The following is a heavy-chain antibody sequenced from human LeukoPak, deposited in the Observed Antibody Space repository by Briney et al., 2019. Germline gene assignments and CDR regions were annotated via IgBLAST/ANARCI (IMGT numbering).Heavy chain of an antibody. CDR2: ITGRGGST. D-gene: IGHD5-18*01. Sequence: SGGSLRLSCAASGFTFASYAMTWVRQAPGKGLEWVSSITGRGGSTYYADSVKGRFTVSRDNSKNALYLQMNSLRTEDTAVYYCAKDLDTAMIGKIDSWGRGTLVTVSS. CDR3: AKDLDTAMIGKIDS. V-gene: IGHV3-23*01. CDR1: GFTFASYA. J-gene: IGHJ4*02.